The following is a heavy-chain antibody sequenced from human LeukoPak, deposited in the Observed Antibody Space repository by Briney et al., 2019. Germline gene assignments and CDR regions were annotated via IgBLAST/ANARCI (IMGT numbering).Heavy chain of an antibody. Sequence: GGSRRLSCAASGFPFSSYWMSWVRQAPGKGLEWVANINQDGSQKSYVDSVRGRFTISRDNAENSLYLQMNSLTAEDTAVYYCARLYCSGGSCYANLDFWGQGTLVAVSS. CDR3: ARLYCSGGSCYANLDF. V-gene: IGHV3-7*04. CDR2: INQDGSQK. CDR1: GFPFSSYW. J-gene: IGHJ4*02. D-gene: IGHD2-15*01.